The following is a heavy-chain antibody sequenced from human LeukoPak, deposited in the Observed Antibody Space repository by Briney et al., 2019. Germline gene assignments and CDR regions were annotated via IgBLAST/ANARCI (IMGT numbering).Heavy chain of an antibody. Sequence: PGGSLRLSCAASGFTFSSYWMSWVRQAPGKGLKWVAFINYDGSNKYYADSVKGRFTISRDNSKNTLYLEINSLSADDTAVYYCATTDTTCYWGQGTLVTVSS. V-gene: IGHV3-30*02. J-gene: IGHJ4*02. D-gene: IGHD1-14*01. CDR3: ATTDTTCY. CDR1: GFTFSSYW. CDR2: INYDGSNK.